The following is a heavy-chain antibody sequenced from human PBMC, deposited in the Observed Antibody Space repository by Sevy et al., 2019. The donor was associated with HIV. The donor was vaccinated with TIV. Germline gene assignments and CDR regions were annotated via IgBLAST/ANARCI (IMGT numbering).Heavy chain of an antibody. D-gene: IGHD6-19*01. CDR3: ARVSSAGGGDY. CDR1: GLTFSTSW. CDR2: IRPDGSET. J-gene: IGHJ4*02. V-gene: IGHV3-7*01. Sequence: GGSLRLSCAASGLTFSTSWMKWVRQAPGKGLECVATIRPDGSETYYADSVRGRFTISRDNAKDSVCLQMNSLRVEDTAVYYCARVSSAGGGDYWGQGVLVTVSS.